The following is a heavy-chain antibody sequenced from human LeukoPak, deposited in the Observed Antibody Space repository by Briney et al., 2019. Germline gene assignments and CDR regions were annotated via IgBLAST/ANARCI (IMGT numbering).Heavy chain of an antibody. V-gene: IGHV3-53*01. CDR3: ARGPYYDSSGYEACDAFDI. J-gene: IGHJ3*02. CDR2: IYSGGST. D-gene: IGHD3-22*01. CDR1: GFTVSSNY. Sequence: PGGSLRLSCAASGFTVSSNYMSWVRQAPGKGLEWVSVIYSGGSTYYADSVKGRFTISRDNSKNTLYLQMNSLRAEDTAVYYCARGPYYDSSGYEACDAFDIWGQGTMVTVSS.